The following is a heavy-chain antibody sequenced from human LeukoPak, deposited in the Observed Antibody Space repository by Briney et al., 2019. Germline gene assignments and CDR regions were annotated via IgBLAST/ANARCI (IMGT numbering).Heavy chain of an antibody. CDR2: ISSSGSTI. J-gene: IGHJ4*02. CDR3: ARGGGYEGPDY. D-gene: IGHD5-12*01. CDR1: GFTFSSYE. V-gene: IGHV3-48*03. Sequence: PGGSLRLSCAASGFTFSSYEMNWVRQAPGEGLEWVSYISSSGSTIYYADSVKGRFTISRDNAKNSLYLQMNSLRAGDTAVYYCARGGGYEGPDYWGQGTLVTVSS.